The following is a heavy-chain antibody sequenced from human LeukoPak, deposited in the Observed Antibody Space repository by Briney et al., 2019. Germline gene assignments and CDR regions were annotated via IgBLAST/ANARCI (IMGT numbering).Heavy chain of an antibody. Sequence: GGSLRLSCAASGFTYSSYAMSWVRQGPGKGLEWVSAISGSGGSTYYADSVKGRFTITRDNSKNTLYLQMNSLRAEDTAVYYCAKDRGVVVPAANWGQGTLVTVSS. CDR2: ISGSGGST. V-gene: IGHV3-23*01. D-gene: IGHD2-2*01. J-gene: IGHJ4*02. CDR3: AKDRGVVVPAAN. CDR1: GFTYSSYA.